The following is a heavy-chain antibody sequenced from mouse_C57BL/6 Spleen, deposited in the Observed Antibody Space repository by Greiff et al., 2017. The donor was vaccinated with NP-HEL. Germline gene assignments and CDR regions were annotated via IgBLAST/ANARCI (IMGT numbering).Heavy chain of an antibody. V-gene: IGHV1-85*01. CDR3: ARNSNYVGYYAMDY. J-gene: IGHJ4*01. Sequence: VQLQQSGPELVKPGASVKLSCKASGYTFTSYEINWVKQRPGQGLEWIGWIYPRDGSTKYNEKFKGKATLTVDTYSSTGYMELHSLTSEDSAVYFCARNSNYVGYYAMDYWGQGTSVTVSS. CDR2: IYPRDGST. D-gene: IGHD2-5*01. CDR1: GYTFTSYE.